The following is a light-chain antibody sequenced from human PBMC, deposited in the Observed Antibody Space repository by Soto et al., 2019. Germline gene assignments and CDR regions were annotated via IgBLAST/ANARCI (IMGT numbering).Light chain of an antibody. CDR3: SSYAASNTLGV. V-gene: IGLV2-8*01. CDR2: EVS. CDR1: SSDVGAYNY. Sequence: QSALTQPPSASGSPGQSVTISCTGTSSDVGAYNYVSWYQQHPGKVPKLIIYEVSKRPSGVPDRFSGSKSGNMASLTVSGLQPEDEADYYCSSYAASNTLGVFGGGTKLTVL. J-gene: IGLJ3*02.